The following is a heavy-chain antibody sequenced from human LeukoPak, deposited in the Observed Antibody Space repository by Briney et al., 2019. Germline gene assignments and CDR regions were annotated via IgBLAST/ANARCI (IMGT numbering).Heavy chain of an antibody. CDR1: GYTFTGYY. V-gene: IGHV1-2*02. CDR2: INPKSGGT. D-gene: IGHD3-3*01. J-gene: IGHJ3*02. Sequence: ASVKVSCKASGYTFTGYYMHWVRQALGQGLEWMGWINPKSGGTNYAQKFQGRVTMTRDTSITTAYMELSRLRSDDTAVYFCARDAGGDFWSGYYGNAFDIWGQGTMVTVSS. CDR3: ARDAGGDFWSGYYGNAFDI.